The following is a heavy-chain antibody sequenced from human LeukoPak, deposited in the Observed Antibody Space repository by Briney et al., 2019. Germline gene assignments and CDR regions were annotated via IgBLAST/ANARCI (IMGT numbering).Heavy chain of an antibody. J-gene: IGHJ4*02. V-gene: IGHV3-74*01. CDR3: ARTAYSDYSLGF. CDR2: ISCDGSST. D-gene: IGHD5-12*01. Sequence: PGGSLRLSCAASGFTFSNYWMHWVRQAPGKGLVWVSRISCDGSSTSYADSVKGRFTISRDNAKNTLYLQMNSLRAEDTAVYYCARTAYSDYSLGFWGQGTLVTVSS. CDR1: GFTFSNYW.